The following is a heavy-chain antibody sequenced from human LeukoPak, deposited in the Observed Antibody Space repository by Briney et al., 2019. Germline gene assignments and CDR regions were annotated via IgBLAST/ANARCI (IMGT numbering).Heavy chain of an antibody. CDR2: ISYDGSNK. V-gene: IGHV3-30-3*01. D-gene: IGHD3-22*01. Sequence: GGSLRLSCAASGFTFSSYAMHWVRQAPGKGLEWVAVISYDGSNKYYADSVKGRFTISRDNSKNTLYLQMNSLRAEDTAVYYCASAADYYDSTAFDIWGQGTMVTVSS. CDR3: ASAADYYDSTAFDI. J-gene: IGHJ3*02. CDR1: GFTFSSYA.